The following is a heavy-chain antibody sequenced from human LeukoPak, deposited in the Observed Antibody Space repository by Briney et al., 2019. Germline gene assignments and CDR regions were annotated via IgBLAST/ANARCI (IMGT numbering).Heavy chain of an antibody. CDR2: ISSSSSYI. J-gene: IGHJ4*02. D-gene: IGHD1-26*01. CDR1: GFTFSSYS. V-gene: IGHV3-21*01. CDR3: ARSGIVGATIDY. Sequence: GGSLRLSCAASGFTFSSYSMNWVRQAPGKGLEWVSSISSSSSYIYYADSVKGRFTISRDNAKNSLYLQMNSPRAEDTAVYYCARSGIVGATIDYWGQGTLVTVSS.